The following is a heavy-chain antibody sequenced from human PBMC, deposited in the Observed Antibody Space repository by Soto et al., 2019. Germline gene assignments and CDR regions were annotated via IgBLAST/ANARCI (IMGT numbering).Heavy chain of an antibody. V-gene: IGHV4-39*01. J-gene: IGHJ4*02. CDR3: ARRARGANFDF. Sequence: QLQLQESGPGLVKPSETLSLTCTVSGAFITSNSYYWGWIRQSPGKGLEWIGNIYFSGTTYYNPSLERRVTISVDTSKRQFSLRLSSVTAADTAVYYCARRARGANFDFWGQGTRVTVSS. CDR1: GAFITSNSYY. D-gene: IGHD3-16*01. CDR2: IYFSGTT.